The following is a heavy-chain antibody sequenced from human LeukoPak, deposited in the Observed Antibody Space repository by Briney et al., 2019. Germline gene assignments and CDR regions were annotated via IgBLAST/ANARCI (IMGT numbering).Heavy chain of an antibody. CDR3: ARGVDGGNSDWFDP. CDR1: GYTFTSYG. J-gene: IGHJ5*02. Sequence: ASVKVSCKASGYTFTSYGISWVRQAPGQGLEWMGRIIPIRGIANYAQKFQGRVTITADKSTSTPYMELSSLRSGDTAVYYCARGVDGGNSDWFDPWGQGTLVTVSS. CDR2: IIPIRGIA. V-gene: IGHV1-69*04. D-gene: IGHD4-23*01.